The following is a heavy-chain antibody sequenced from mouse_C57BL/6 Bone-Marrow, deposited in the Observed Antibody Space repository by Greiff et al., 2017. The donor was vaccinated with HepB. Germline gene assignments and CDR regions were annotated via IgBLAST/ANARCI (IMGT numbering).Heavy chain of an antibody. Sequence: EVKLMESGGGLVKPGGSLKLSCAASGFTFSSYAMSWVRQTPEKRLEWVATISDGGSYTYYPDNVKGRFTISRDNAKNNLYLQMSHLKSEDTAMYYCARDDWSWYAMDLGYWGKGTSVTV. D-gene: IGHD1-1*02. CDR3: ARDDWSWYAMDLGY. V-gene: IGHV5-4*01. J-gene: IGHJ4*01. CDR1: GFTFSSYA. CDR2: ISDGGSYT.